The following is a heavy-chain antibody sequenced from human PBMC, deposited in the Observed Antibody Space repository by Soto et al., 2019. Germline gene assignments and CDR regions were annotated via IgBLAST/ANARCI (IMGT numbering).Heavy chain of an antibody. J-gene: IGHJ6*02. CDR3: ARDHCTTTSCYTSIYYYGMDA. Sequence: ASVKVSCKASGYIFTPFDMNWVRQATGKGLEWVGWMNPNSGYTGYAQKFQGRVTMTRNSPISTAYMELSSLRSEDTAVYYCARDHCTTTSCYTSIYYYGMDAWGQGTTVTVSS. CDR1: GYIFTPFD. D-gene: IGHD2-2*02. CDR2: MNPNSGYT. V-gene: IGHV1-8*01.